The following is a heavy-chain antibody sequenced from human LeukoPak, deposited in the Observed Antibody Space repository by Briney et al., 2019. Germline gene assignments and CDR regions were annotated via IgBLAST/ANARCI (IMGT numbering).Heavy chain of an antibody. CDR1: GLTFSRYW. V-gene: IGHV3-74*01. J-gene: IGHJ1*01. CDR2: INGDGSTT. D-gene: IGHD3-22*01. Sequence: GGSLRLSCAASGLTFSRYWMHWVRQAPGKGLVWVSRINGDGSTTSYADSVKGGFTISRDNAKNTLYLQMNSLRAEDTAVYYCATGNYYDSRGYYTFGHWGQGTLVTVSS. CDR3: ATGNYYDSRGYYTFGH.